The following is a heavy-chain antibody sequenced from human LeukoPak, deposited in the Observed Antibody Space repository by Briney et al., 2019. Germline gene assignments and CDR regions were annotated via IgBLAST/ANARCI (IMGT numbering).Heavy chain of an antibody. CDR3: ARTRYSSGWTIDY. D-gene: IGHD6-19*01. V-gene: IGHV3-21*01. Sequence: PGGSLRLSCAASGFTFSSYSMNWVRQAPGKGLEWVSSISSSSSYIYYADSVKGRFTNSRDNAKNSLYLQMNSLRAEDTAVYYCARTRYSSGWTIDYWGQGTLVTVSS. CDR1: GFTFSSYS. J-gene: IGHJ4*02. CDR2: ISSSSSYI.